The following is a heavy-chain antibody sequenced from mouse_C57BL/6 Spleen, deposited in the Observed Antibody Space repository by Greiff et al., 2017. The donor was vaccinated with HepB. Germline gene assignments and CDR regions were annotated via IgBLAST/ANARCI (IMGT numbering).Heavy chain of an antibody. J-gene: IGHJ2*01. CDR2: INPNNGGT. V-gene: IGHV1-18*01. CDR1: GYTFTDYN. Sequence: EVQLQESGPELVKPGASVKIPCKASGYTFTDYNMDWVKQSHGKSLEWIGDINPNNGGTIYNQKFKGKATLTVDKSSSTAYMERRSLTSEDTAVYYCARRGYYGSRFDYWGQGTTLTVSS. CDR3: ARRGYYGSRFDY. D-gene: IGHD1-1*01.